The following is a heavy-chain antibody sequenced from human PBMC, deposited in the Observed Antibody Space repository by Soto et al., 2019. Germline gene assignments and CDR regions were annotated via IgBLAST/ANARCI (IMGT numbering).Heavy chain of an antibody. CDR1: GFTFSSYS. Sequence: GSLRLSCAASGFTFSSYSLHWVRQAPGKGLEWVSYISGDSSNIYYADSVKGRFTISRDNAKNSLFLQMNSLRDEDAAVYYCARALGDILIKWFDPWGQGTLVTVSS. CDR3: ARALGDILIKWFDP. J-gene: IGHJ5*02. D-gene: IGHD3-9*01. V-gene: IGHV3-48*02. CDR2: ISGDSSNI.